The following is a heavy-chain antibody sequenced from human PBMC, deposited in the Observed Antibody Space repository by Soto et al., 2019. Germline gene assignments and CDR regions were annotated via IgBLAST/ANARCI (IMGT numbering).Heavy chain of an antibody. CDR3: ARARGYYSSTSCSGHYYYYMDV. J-gene: IGHJ6*03. D-gene: IGHD2-2*01. CDR2: MNPNSGNT. Sequence: QVQLVQSGAEVKKPGASVKVSCKASGYTFTSYDINWVRQATGQGLEWMGWMNPNSGNTGYAQKFQGRVTMTRTTSISTAYRELSSLRSEGTAVYYCARARGYYSSTSCSGHYYYYMDVWGKGTTVTVSS. V-gene: IGHV1-8*01. CDR1: GYTFTSYD.